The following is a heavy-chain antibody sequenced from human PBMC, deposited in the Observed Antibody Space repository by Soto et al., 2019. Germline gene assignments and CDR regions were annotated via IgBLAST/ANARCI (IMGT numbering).Heavy chain of an antibody. CDR1: GGTFSSYP. D-gene: IGHD3-22*01. CDR2: TFPIFDRG. J-gene: IGHJ4*02. Sequence: ASVKVSCKASGGTFSSYPITWVRQAPGQGLEWMGGTFPIFDRGNYAQKFQGRLTITTDKSTNTAYMELSSLRSEDTAVYYCARRNTSGYLRYFDSWGQGTLVTVSS. CDR3: ARRNTSGYLRYFDS. V-gene: IGHV1-69*05.